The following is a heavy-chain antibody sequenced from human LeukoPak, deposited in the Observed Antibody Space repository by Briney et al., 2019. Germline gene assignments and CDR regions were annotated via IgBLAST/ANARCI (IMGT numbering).Heavy chain of an antibody. CDR2: IYTSGST. V-gene: IGHV4-4*07. J-gene: IGHJ4*02. CDR3: AMTTVVTNDPYFDY. CDR1: GGSISSYY. D-gene: IGHD4-23*01. Sequence: SETLSLTCTVSGGSISSYYWSWIRQPAGKGLEWIGRIYTSGSTNYNPSLKSRVTMSVDTSKNQFSLKLSSVTAADTAVYYCAMTTVVTNDPYFDYWGQGTLVTVSS.